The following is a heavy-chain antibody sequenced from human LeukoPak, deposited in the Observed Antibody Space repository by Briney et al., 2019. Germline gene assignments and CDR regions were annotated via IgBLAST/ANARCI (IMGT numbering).Heavy chain of an antibody. D-gene: IGHD1-26*01. CDR3: ATWAFYHSLDV. CDR1: GLTLDAFA. J-gene: IGHJ6*02. Sequence: PGGSLRLSCAASGLTLDAFAMHWVRQAPGKGLEWVSLIDKDGRKTYYADSVKGRFTISRDNSKNSLYLQMNSLRTEDTALYYCATWAFYHSLDVWGRGATVIVSS. CDR2: IDKDGRKT. V-gene: IGHV3-43*02.